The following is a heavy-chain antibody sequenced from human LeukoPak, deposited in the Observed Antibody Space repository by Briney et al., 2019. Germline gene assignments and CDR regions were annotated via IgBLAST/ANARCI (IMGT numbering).Heavy chain of an antibody. CDR1: GGTFDNSV. Sequence: ASVKVSCKTSGGTFDNSVISWVRQAPGQGLEWMGGIIPIFNSANYAQKFQGRVTMTGDMSTSTVYMELSSLRSEDTAVYYCARVRHSGWYTDYWGQGTLVTVSS. D-gene: IGHD6-19*01. CDR3: ARVRHSGWYTDY. V-gene: IGHV1-69*06. CDR2: IIPIFNSA. J-gene: IGHJ4*02.